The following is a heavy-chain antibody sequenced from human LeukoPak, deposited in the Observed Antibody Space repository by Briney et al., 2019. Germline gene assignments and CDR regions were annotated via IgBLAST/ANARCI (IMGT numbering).Heavy chain of an antibody. D-gene: IGHD3-22*01. CDR1: GFTFSSYS. J-gene: IGHJ4*02. Sequence: GGSLRLSCAASGFTFSSYSMNWVRQAPGKGLEWVSYISSSGSTIYYADSVKGRFTISRDNAKNSLYLQMNSLRAEDTAVYYCAGFYYDSSGYHFDYWGQGTLVTVSS. V-gene: IGHV3-48*04. CDR3: AGFYYDSSGYHFDY. CDR2: ISSSGSTI.